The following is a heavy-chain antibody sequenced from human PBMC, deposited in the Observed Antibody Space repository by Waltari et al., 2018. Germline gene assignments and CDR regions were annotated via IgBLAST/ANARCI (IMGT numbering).Heavy chain of an antibody. J-gene: IGHJ4*02. D-gene: IGHD1-26*01. CDR2: IYYSGST. Sequence: QVQLQESGPGLVKPSETLSLTCTVSGGSISSSYWSWIRQPPGKGLEWIGYIYYSGSTNYNPSLKSRVTISVDTSKNQFSLKLSSVTAADTAVYYCARDVGGRGFDYWGQGTLVTVSS. V-gene: IGHV4-59*01. CDR1: GGSISSSY. CDR3: ARDVGGRGFDY.